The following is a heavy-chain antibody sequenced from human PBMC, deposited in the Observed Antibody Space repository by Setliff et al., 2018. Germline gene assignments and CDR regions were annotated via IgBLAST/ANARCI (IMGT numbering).Heavy chain of an antibody. J-gene: IGHJ5*02. CDR3: ARDTSSDWAAWFDP. CDR2: MYYSGDT. D-gene: IGHD3-22*01. CDR1: GGSVTSHY. V-gene: IGHV4-59*02. Sequence: PSETLSLTCAVSGGSVTSHYWSWIRQPPGKGLEWIGYMYYSGDTNYNPSLKSRVTMSVDTSKNQFSLKLTSVTAADTAIYYCARDTSSDWAAWFDPWSQGILVTVSS.